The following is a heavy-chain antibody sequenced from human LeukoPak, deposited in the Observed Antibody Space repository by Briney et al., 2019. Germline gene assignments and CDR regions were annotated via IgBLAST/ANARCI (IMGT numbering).Heavy chain of an antibody. CDR3: ASYRRDGYNSGFDY. Sequence: PSETLSLTCTVSGGSISSYYWSWIRQPPGKGLEWIGYIYYSGSTNYNPSLKSRVTISVDTSKNQFSLKLSSVTTAHTAVYYCASYRRDGYNSGFDYWGQGTLVTVSS. CDR1: GGSISSYY. CDR2: IYYSGST. V-gene: IGHV4-59*01. D-gene: IGHD5-24*01. J-gene: IGHJ4*02.